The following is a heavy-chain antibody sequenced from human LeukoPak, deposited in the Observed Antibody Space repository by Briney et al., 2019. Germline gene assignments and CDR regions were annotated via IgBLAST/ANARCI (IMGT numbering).Heavy chain of an antibody. Sequence: SETLSLTCTVSGGSISSSSYYWGWIRQPPGKGLEWIGSIYYSGSTYYNPSLKSRVTISVDTSKNQFSLKLSSVTAADTAVYYCASNTVTHQVDYWGQGTLVTVSS. D-gene: IGHD4-17*01. CDR3: ASNTVTHQVDY. J-gene: IGHJ4*02. CDR2: IYYSGST. V-gene: IGHV4-39*07. CDR1: GGSISSSSYY.